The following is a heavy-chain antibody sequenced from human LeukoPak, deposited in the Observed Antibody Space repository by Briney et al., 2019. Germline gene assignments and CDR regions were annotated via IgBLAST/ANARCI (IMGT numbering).Heavy chain of an antibody. V-gene: IGHV4-61*01. D-gene: IGHD6-19*01. J-gene: IGHJ4*02. Sequence: SETLSLTCTVSGGSVSSGSYYWSWIRQPPGKGLEWIGYIYYSGSTNYNPSLRSRVTISVDTSKNQFSLKLSSVTAADTAVYYCATGSVAGTIDYWGQGTLVTVSS. CDR1: GGSVSSGSYY. CDR2: IYYSGST. CDR3: ATGSVAGTIDY.